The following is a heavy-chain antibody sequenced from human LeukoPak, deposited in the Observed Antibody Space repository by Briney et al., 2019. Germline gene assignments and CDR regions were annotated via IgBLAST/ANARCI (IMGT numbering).Heavy chain of an antibody. V-gene: IGHV3-48*02. D-gene: IGHD1-26*01. CDR1: GFTFSSYS. Sequence: PGGSLRLSCAASGFTFSSYSMNWVRQAPGKGLEWVSYISSSSSTIYYADSVKGRFTISRDNAKNSLYLQMNSLRDEDTAVYYCARDQVYVEWELPNWFDPWGQGTLATVSS. CDR3: ARDQVYVEWELPNWFDP. J-gene: IGHJ5*02. CDR2: ISSSSSTI.